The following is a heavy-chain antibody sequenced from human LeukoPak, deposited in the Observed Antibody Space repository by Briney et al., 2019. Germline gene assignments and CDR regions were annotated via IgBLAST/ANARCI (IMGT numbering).Heavy chain of an antibody. CDR1: GDSVSSNSAA. CDR3: ARSISRPIGVQGVTAYYYYLDV. Sequence: SQTLSLTCAISGDSVSSNSAAWNWIRQSPSRGLEWLGRTYYRSEWYNDYAVSVKSRITINPDTSKNQFSLQLNSVTPEDTAVYYCARSISRPIGVQGVTAYYYYLDVWDKGTTVTVSS. V-gene: IGHV6-1*01. CDR2: TYYRSEWYN. J-gene: IGHJ6*03. D-gene: IGHD3-10*01.